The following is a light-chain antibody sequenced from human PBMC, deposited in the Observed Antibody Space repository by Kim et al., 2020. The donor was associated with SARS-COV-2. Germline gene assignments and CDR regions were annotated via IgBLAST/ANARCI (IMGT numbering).Light chain of an antibody. CDR2: KDS. CDR3: QSADDSGTYV. J-gene: IGLJ1*01. V-gene: IGLV3-25*03. CDR1: ALPEKQ. Sequence: VSPGQTSRITCSGDALPEKQTYWYQQKSGQAPLLLIYKDSERPSGIPGRFSGSSSGTTVTLTISGVQAEDDADYYCQSADDSGTYVFGTGTKVTVL.